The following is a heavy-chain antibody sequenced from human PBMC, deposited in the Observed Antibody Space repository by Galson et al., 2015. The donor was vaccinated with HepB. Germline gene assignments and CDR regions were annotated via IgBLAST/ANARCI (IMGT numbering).Heavy chain of an antibody. D-gene: IGHD2-15*01. CDR1: GGSISSSNW. V-gene: IGHV4-4*02. CDR3: ARSLCSGGSCYSGDFDY. Sequence: SETLSLTCAVSGGSISSSNWWSWVRQPPGKGLEWIGEIYHSGSTNYNPSLKSRVTISVDKSKNQFSLKLSSVTAADTAVYYCARSLCSGGSCYSGDFDYWGQGTLVTVSS. J-gene: IGHJ4*02. CDR2: IYHSGST.